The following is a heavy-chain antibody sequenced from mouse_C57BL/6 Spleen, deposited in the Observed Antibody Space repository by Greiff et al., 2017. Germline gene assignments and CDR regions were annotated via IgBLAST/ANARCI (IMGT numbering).Heavy chain of an antibody. CDR3: TRTTVDYYAMDY. J-gene: IGHJ4*01. V-gene: IGHV1-15*01. CDR2: IDPETGGT. D-gene: IGHD1-1*01. Sequence: QVQLQQSGAELVRPGASVTLSCKASGYTFTDYEMHWVKQTPVHGLEWIGAIDPETGGTAYNQKFKGKAILTADKSSSTAYMELRSLTSEDSAVYYCTRTTVDYYAMDYWGQGTSVTVSS. CDR1: GYTFTDYE.